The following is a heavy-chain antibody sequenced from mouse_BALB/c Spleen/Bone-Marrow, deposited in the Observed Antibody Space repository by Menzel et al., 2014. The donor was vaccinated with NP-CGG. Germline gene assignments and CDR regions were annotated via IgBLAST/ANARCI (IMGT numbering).Heavy chain of an antibody. CDR1: GYTFSNYW. V-gene: IGHV1-80*01. D-gene: IGHD1-1*01. J-gene: IGHJ4*01. CDR2: IYPGDGDT. Sequence: VKLMESGAELVRPGSSVKISCKASGYTFSNYWMNWMKQRPGQGLEWIGQIYPGDGDTNYIGKFTGKATLTADKSSSTAYMQLSSLTSEDSAVYFCASRGDYSYAMDYWGQGTSVTASS. CDR3: ASRGDYSYAMDY.